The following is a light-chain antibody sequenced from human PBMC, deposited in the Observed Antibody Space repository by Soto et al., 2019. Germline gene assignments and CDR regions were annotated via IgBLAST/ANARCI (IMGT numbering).Light chain of an antibody. Sequence: QSVLTQPPSASGSPGQSVTISCTGTSRDVGGNNYVSWYQQNPGKAHKLMIYEVSKRPSGVPDRFSGSKSGNTASLTVSGRQAEDEAGYKCSSNGGNYVFGTGTKVTVL. V-gene: IGLV2-8*01. J-gene: IGLJ1*01. CDR1: SRDVGGNNY. CDR2: EVS. CDR3: SSNGGNYV.